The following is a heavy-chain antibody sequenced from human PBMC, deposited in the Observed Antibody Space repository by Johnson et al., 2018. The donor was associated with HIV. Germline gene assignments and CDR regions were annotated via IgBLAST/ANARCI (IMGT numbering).Heavy chain of an antibody. CDR2: ISSSGSTI. CDR1: GFTFSDYY. CDR3: AKASGNGYYVDAFDI. D-gene: IGHD3-3*01. Sequence: QMQLVESGGGLVKPGGSLRLSCAASGFTFSDYYMSWIRQGTGKGLEWVSYISSSGSTIYYADSVKGRFTISRDNAKNSLYLQMNSLRAEDTAVYYCAKASGNGYYVDAFDIWGQGTRVTVSS. J-gene: IGHJ3*02. V-gene: IGHV3-11*04.